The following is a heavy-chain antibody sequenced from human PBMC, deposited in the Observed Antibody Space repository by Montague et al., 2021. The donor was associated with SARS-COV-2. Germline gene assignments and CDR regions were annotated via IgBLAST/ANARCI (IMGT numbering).Heavy chain of an antibody. CDR1: GGSVNSGGYY. Sequence: SETLSLTCTVSGGSVNSGGYYWSWIRQPPGKGLEWIGEIYHSGSTNYNPSLKSRVTISVDKSKNQFSLKLSSVTAADTAVYYCARERQPVDPGIYYYYYGMDVWGQGTTVTVSS. CDR2: IYHSGST. D-gene: IGHD6-13*01. V-gene: IGHV4-61*08. CDR3: ARERQPVDPGIYYYYYGMDV. J-gene: IGHJ6*02.